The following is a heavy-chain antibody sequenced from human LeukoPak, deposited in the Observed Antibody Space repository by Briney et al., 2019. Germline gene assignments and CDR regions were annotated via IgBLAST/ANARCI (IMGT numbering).Heavy chain of an antibody. Sequence: SVKVSCKASGGTFSSYAISWVRQAPGQGLEWMGGIIPIFGTANYAQKFQGRVTITADESTSTASMELSSLRSEDTAVYYCARDIRRGYYASSGDFDPWGQGTLVTASS. CDR1: GGTFSSYA. J-gene: IGHJ5*02. V-gene: IGHV1-69*13. D-gene: IGHD3-22*01. CDR2: IIPIFGTA. CDR3: ARDIRRGYYASSGDFDP.